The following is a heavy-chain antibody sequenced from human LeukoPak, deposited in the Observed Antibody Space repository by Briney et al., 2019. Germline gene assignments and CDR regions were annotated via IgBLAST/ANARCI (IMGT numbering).Heavy chain of an antibody. CDR2: IYYSGST. CDR3: ARHFHGSQFPTRTYYYGSGSPVGFDP. J-gene: IGHJ5*02. D-gene: IGHD3-10*01. V-gene: IGHV4-39*01. CDR1: GGSISSSSYY. Sequence: ASETLSLTCTVSGGSISSSSYYWGWIRQPPGKGLEWIGSIYYSGSTYYNPSLNSRVTISVDTSKNQFSLKLSSVTAADTAVYYCARHFHGSQFPTRTYYYGSGSPVGFDPWGQGTLVTVSS.